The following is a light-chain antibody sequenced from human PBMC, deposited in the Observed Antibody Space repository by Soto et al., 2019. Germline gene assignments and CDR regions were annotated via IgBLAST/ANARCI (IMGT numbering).Light chain of an antibody. CDR3: QQSYINPQT. V-gene: IGKV1-39*01. CDR2: ATS. CDR1: QSIRNY. J-gene: IGKJ1*01. Sequence: DIQMTQSPSSLSSSVGDIFTITCRASQSIRNYLNWYQQKPGRAPKLLIYATSDLQSGVPSRFSGSGSGTEFTLTIISLQPEDFATYYCQQSYINPQTFGQGTKVDI.